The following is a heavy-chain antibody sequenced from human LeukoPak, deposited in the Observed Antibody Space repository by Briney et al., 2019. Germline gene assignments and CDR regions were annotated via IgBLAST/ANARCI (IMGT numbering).Heavy chain of an antibody. Sequence: SETLSLTCTVSGGSLSSGGYYWSWIRQHPGKGLEWIGYIYYSGSTYYNPSLKSRVTISVDTSKNQFSLKLSSVTAADTAVYYCARDRASALGYCSGGSCYYYYYGMDVWGKGTTVTVSS. J-gene: IGHJ6*04. CDR2: IYYSGST. CDR1: GGSLSSGGYY. CDR3: ARDRASALGYCSGGSCYYYYYGMDV. D-gene: IGHD2-15*01. V-gene: IGHV4-31*03.